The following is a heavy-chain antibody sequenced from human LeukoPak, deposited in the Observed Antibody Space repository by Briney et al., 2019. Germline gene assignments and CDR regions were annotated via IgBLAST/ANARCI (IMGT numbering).Heavy chain of an antibody. Sequence: GASVKVSCKASGYTFTSYDINWVRQATGQGLEWMGWMNPNSGNTGYAQKFQGRVTMTRDTSTSTVYMELSSLRSEDTAVYYCARDRETYYYGSGSYGSYYFDYWGQGTLVTVSS. CDR3: ARDRETYYYGSGSYGSYYFDY. CDR1: GYTFTSYD. V-gene: IGHV1-8*02. D-gene: IGHD3-10*01. J-gene: IGHJ4*02. CDR2: MNPNSGNT.